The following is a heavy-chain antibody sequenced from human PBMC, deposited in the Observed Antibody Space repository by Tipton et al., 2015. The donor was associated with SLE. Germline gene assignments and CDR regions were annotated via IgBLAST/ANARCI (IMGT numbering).Heavy chain of an antibody. CDR2: IYHIGST. V-gene: IGHV4-59*12. Sequence: TLSLTCTVSGGSISSYYWSWIRQPPGKGLEWIGYIYHIGSTYYNPSLKSRVTISVDTSKNQFSLKVSSVIAADTAVYYCARVGASGSLNWFDPWGQGTLVTVSS. J-gene: IGHJ5*02. CDR3: ARVGASGSLNWFDP. D-gene: IGHD1-26*01. CDR1: GGSISSYY.